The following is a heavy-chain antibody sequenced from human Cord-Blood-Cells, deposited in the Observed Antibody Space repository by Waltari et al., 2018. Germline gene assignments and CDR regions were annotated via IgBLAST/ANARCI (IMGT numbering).Heavy chain of an antibody. CDR3: ARTIVVVPAAASTGYFDL. Sequence: QVQLVQSGAEVKKPGSSVKVSCKASGGTFSSYAISWVRQAPGQGLEWMGGIIPIFGTANDAQKFQGRVTITADESTSTAYMELSSLRSEDTAVYYCARTIVVVPAAASTGYFDLWGRGTLVTVSS. J-gene: IGHJ2*01. D-gene: IGHD2-2*01. CDR1: GGTFSSYA. V-gene: IGHV1-69*01. CDR2: IIPIFGTA.